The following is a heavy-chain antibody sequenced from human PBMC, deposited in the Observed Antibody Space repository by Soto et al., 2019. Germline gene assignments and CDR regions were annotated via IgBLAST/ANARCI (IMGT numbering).Heavy chain of an antibody. V-gene: IGHV3-23*01. CDR3: AKFAEYCSGGSCYFWGFDY. D-gene: IGHD2-15*01. Sequence: EVQLLESGGGSVQPGGSLRLSCAASGFTFSSYAMSWVRQAPGKGLEWVSAISGSGGSTYYADSVKGRFTISRDNSKNTLYLQMNSLRAEDTAVYYCAKFAEYCSGGSCYFWGFDYWGQGTLVTVSS. CDR2: ISGSGGST. J-gene: IGHJ4*02. CDR1: GFTFSSYA.